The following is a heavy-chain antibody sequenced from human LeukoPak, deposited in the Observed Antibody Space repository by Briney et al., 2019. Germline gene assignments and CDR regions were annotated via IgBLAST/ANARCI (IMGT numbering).Heavy chain of an antibody. CDR3: ARGLGTYWGKDFLNWFDP. V-gene: IGHV1-8*02. D-gene: IGHD7-27*01. J-gene: IGHJ5*02. Sequence: ASVKVSCKASGYSFTNYDINWVRQAAGQGLEWMGWVNPNSGNAGYSQKFQGRVTLTRNTSLATTYMELTSLTSEDTAVYYCARGLGTYWGKDFLNWFDPWGQGALVTVSS. CDR1: GYSFTNYD. CDR2: VNPNSGNA.